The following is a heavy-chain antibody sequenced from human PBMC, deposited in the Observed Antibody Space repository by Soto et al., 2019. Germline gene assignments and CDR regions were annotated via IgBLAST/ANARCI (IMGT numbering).Heavy chain of an antibody. J-gene: IGHJ6*02. D-gene: IGHD6-6*01. CDR3: ARGRSKQLVRSYYYYYGMDV. V-gene: IGHV4-34*01. CDR2: INHSGST. CDR1: GGPFSGYY. Sequence: PSETLSLTCSVYGGPFSGYYWSWSRQPPGKGLEWIGEINHSGSTNYNPSLKSRVTISVDTSKNQFSLKLSSVTAADTAVYYCARGRSKQLVRSYYYYYGMDVWGQGTTVIVSS.